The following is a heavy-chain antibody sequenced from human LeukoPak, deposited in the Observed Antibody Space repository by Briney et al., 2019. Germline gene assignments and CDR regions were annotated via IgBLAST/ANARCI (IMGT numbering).Heavy chain of an antibody. V-gene: IGHV3-21*01. D-gene: IGHD2-8*01. CDR3: ARSPDIVLMVYAWSPETRSNWFDP. CDR2: ISSSSSYI. Sequence: GGSLRLSCAASGFTFSSYSMYWVRQAPGKGLEWVSSISSSSSYIYYADSVKGRFTISRDNAKNSLYLQMNSLRAEDTAVYYCARSPDIVLMVYAWSPETRSNWFDPWGQGTLVTVSS. CDR1: GFTFSSYS. J-gene: IGHJ5*02.